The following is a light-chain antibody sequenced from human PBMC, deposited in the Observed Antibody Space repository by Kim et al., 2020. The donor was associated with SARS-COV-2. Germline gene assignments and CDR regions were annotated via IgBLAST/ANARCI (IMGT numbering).Light chain of an antibody. J-gene: IGLJ2*01. V-gene: IGLV2-14*03. CDR1: SSDVGGYNY. CDR3: SSYRSSFTVL. CDR2: DVT. Sequence: QSALTQPASVSGSPGQSITISCTGTSSDVGGYNYVAWYQQHPGKVPKLMIYDVTHRPSGVSNRFSGSKSGNTASLTISGVQAEDEADYYCSSYRSSFTVLFGGGTQLTVL.